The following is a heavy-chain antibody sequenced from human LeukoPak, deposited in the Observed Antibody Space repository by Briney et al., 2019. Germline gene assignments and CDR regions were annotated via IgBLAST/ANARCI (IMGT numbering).Heavy chain of an antibody. J-gene: IGHJ3*02. V-gene: IGHV4-59*01. CDR2: IYYSGST. CDR3: ARAEYYGSGSYPDNAFDI. D-gene: IGHD3-10*01. Sequence: SETLSLTCTVSGGSTSSYYWSWIRQPPGKGLEWIGYIYYSGSTNYNPSLKSRVTISVDTSKNQFSLKLSSVTAADTAVYYCARAEYYGSGSYPDNAFDIWGQGTMVTVSS. CDR1: GGSTSSYY.